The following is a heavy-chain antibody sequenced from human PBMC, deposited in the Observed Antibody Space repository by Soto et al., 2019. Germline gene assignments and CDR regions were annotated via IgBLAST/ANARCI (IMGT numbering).Heavy chain of an antibody. J-gene: IGHJ4*02. Sequence: EVQLLESGGGLVQPGGSLRLSCAASGFTFSSNAMSWVRQAPGKGLEWVSLISSSGGTTYYADSVKGRFTISRDNSTNTLYLQMNSLRTEDTAVYYCAKGLYYTSGVCYTPFDYWGQGTLVTVSS. V-gene: IGHV3-23*01. CDR3: AKGLYYTSGVCYTPFDY. CDR1: GFTFSSNA. CDR2: ISSSGGTT. D-gene: IGHD2-8*01.